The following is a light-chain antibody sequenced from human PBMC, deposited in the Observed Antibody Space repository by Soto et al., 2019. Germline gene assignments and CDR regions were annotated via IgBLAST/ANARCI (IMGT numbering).Light chain of an antibody. V-gene: IGLV2-14*01. CDR3: TSYTTSNTRQVV. Sequence: QSVLTQPASVSGSPGQSITISCTGTSSDVGGYNYVSWYQQHPGKAPKFMIYDVSNRPSGASNRFSGSKSGNTASLTISGLQAKDEADYYCTSYTTSNTRQVVFGTGTKVTVL. CDR2: DVS. J-gene: IGLJ1*01. CDR1: SSDVGGYNY.